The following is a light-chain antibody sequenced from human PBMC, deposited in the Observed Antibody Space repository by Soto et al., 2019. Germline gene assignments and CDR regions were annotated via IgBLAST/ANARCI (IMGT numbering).Light chain of an antibody. CDR1: QSISSW. J-gene: IGKJ1*01. V-gene: IGKV1-5*03. Sequence: DIQMTQSPSTLSASVGDRVTITCRASQSISSWLAWYQQKPGKAPKLLIYKASSLESGVPSRFSGSGSGTEFTLTISSVQPNDFATYYCQHHGAFGQGKKVEIK. CDR3: QHHGA. CDR2: KAS.